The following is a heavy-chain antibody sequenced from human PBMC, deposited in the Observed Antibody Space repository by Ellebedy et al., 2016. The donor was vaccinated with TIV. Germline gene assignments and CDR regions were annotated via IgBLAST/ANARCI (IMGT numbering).Heavy chain of an antibody. V-gene: IGHV1-2*02. CDR2: INPESGGT. CDR3: ARDPWKDFNTVATIFDP. J-gene: IGHJ5*02. D-gene: IGHD5-12*01. CDR1: GYNFIDYY. Sequence: AASVKVSCKTSGYNFIDYYMQWVRQAPGQGLEWMGWINPESGGTYYAQKFQGRVSMTRDTSISTVYMELSRLTSDDTAVYYCARDPWKDFNTVATIFDPWGQGTLVTVSS.